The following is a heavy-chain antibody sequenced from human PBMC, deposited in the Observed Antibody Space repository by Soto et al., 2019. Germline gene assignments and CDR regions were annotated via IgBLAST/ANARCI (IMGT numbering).Heavy chain of an antibody. CDR1: GYTFTGYY. Sequence: ASVKVSCKASGYTFTGYYMHWLRQSPGQGLEWMGWINPNSGGTNYAQKFQGWVTMTRDTSISTAYMELSRLRSDDTAVYYCARTAVAGIHYYGMDVWGQGTTVTVSS. CDR2: INPNSGGT. CDR3: ARTAVAGIHYYGMDV. V-gene: IGHV1-2*04. D-gene: IGHD6-19*01. J-gene: IGHJ6*02.